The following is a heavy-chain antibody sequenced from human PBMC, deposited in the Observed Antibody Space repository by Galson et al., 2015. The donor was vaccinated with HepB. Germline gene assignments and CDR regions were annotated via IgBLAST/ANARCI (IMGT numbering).Heavy chain of an antibody. D-gene: IGHD1-26*01. J-gene: IGHJ6*02. CDR1: GYTFTNYA. CDR2: INTNTGNT. Sequence: SVKVSCKASGYTFTNYAMNWVRQAPGQGLEWMGWINTNTGNTAYAQGFTGRFVFTLDTSVSTAYLQISSLKADDTAIYYCATEGSGSYRYGIDVWGQGTTVTVSS. CDR3: ATEGSGSYRYGIDV. V-gene: IGHV7-4-1*02.